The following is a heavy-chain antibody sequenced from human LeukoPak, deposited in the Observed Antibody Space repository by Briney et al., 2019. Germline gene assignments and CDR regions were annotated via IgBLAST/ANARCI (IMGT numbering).Heavy chain of an antibody. Sequence: HTGGSLRLSCAASGFTFSSYAMSWVHQAPGKGLEWVSAISGSGGSTYYADSVKGRFTISRDNSKNTLYLQMNSLRAEDTAVYYCAKSLLYYYDRGAFDIWGQGTMVTVSS. CDR1: GFTFSSYA. CDR3: AKSLLYYYDRGAFDI. J-gene: IGHJ3*02. CDR2: ISGSGGST. V-gene: IGHV3-23*01. D-gene: IGHD3-22*01.